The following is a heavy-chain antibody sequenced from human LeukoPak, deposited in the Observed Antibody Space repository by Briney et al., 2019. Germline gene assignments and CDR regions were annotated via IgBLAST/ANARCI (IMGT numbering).Heavy chain of an antibody. J-gene: IGHJ4*02. V-gene: IGHV1-18*01. Sequence: ASVKVSCKASGYTFTSYGISGVRQAPGQGLEGMGWISAYNGNTNYAQKLQGRVTMTTDTSTSTAYMELRSLRSGDTAVYYCARDRPSRSSGTFDYWGQGTLVTVSS. CDR2: ISAYNGNT. CDR3: ARDRPSRSSGTFDY. CDR1: GYTFTSYG. D-gene: IGHD3-10*01.